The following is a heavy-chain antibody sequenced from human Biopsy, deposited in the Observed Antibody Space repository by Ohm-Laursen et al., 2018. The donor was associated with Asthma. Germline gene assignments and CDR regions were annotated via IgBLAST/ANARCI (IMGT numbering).Heavy chain of an antibody. D-gene: IGHD4-17*01. CDR3: ARKARHGDYDFDY. Sequence: GSLRLSCAAPGFTFGNFWMSWGRQTPGKGLEWVATINGDGSQKSYVDSVTGRFTISRDNSKNSLHLEMNSLRAEDTAVYYCARKARHGDYDFDYWGQGTLVTVSS. CDR1: GFTFGNFW. J-gene: IGHJ4*02. V-gene: IGHV3-7*01. CDR2: INGDGSQK.